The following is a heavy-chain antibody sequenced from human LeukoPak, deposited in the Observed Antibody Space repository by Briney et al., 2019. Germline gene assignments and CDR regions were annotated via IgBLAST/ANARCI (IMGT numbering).Heavy chain of an antibody. J-gene: IGHJ4*02. V-gene: IGHV3-33*01. CDR3: ARDRETWYFDF. CDR2: IWYDGSNK. CDR1: AFTFSRYG. Sequence: GGSLRLSCAASAFTFSRYGMHWVRQAPGKGLEWVAVIWYDGSNKYYADSVEGRFTISRDNSKNTLFLQMNSLRAEDTAVYYCARDRETWYFDFWGQGTLVTVSS.